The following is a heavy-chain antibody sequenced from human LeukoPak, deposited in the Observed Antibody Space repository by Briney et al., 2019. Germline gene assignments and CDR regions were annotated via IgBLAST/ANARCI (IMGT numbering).Heavy chain of an antibody. J-gene: IGHJ4*02. Sequence: QSGGSLRLSCAASGFTLSDSAIHWVRQASGKGLEWVSSISGGSVYIYYADSVKGRFTISRDNAKNSLFLQMNSLRAEDTAVYYCAREPHKIDYCSGGSCSPYWGQGTLVTVSS. V-gene: IGHV3-21*05. CDR3: AREPHKIDYCSGGSCSPY. CDR1: GFTLSDSA. CDR2: ISGGSVYI. D-gene: IGHD2-15*01.